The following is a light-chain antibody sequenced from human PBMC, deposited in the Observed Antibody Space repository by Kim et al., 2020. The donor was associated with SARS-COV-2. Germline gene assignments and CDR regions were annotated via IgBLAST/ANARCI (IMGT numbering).Light chain of an antibody. CDR1: SIGSKS. J-gene: IGLJ2*01. V-gene: IGLV3-21*04. CDR2: YDS. Sequence: PGKACRISLGENSIGSKSVDRYQQKSGQAPVLVIYYDSDRPSGLPERFSGSNSGNTATVTISRVEAGDEADYYCQVWDSSSDHRVVFGGGTQLTVL. CDR3: QVWDSSSDHRVV.